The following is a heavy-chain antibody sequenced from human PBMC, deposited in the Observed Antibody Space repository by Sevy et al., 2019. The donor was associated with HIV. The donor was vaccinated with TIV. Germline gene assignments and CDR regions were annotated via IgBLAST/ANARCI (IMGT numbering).Heavy chain of an antibody. CDR3: ARDYYDDRPRGFDP. CDR1: DDSISNSV. D-gene: IGHD3-22*01. CDR2: LYYSGNT. J-gene: IGHJ5*02. Sequence: SETLSLTCTVSDDSISNSVWSWIRQPPGKGLEWIGYLYYSGNTNYNPSLKTRVTISVDTSKNQFSLSLKSVTAADTAVYYCARDYYDDRPRGFDPWGQGTLVTVSS. V-gene: IGHV4-59*01.